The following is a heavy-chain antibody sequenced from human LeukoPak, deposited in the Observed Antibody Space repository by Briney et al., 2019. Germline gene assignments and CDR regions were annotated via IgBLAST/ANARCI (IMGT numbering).Heavy chain of an antibody. CDR1: GLTFSSYA. D-gene: IGHD2-21*01. Sequence: PGGSLRLSCAASGLTFSSYAMSWVRQAPGKGLEWVSAISGSSGHTYYADSVKGRFTISRDNSKNTLYLQMDSLRAEDTAVYYCARIAVRNPFDYWGQGTLVTVSS. CDR3: ARIAVRNPFDY. CDR2: ISGSSGHT. V-gene: IGHV3-23*01. J-gene: IGHJ4*02.